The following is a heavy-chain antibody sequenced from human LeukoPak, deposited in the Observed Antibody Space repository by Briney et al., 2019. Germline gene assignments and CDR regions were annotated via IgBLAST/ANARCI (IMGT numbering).Heavy chain of an antibody. V-gene: IGHV3-30*02. Sequence: GGSLRLSCAPSGFTFSNYGMHWVRQAPGKGLEWVAVIWYGGSNKYYADSVKGRFTISRDNSKNTLYLQMNSLRAEDTAVYYCAKGYCGGDCYSDYFDYWGQGTLVTVSS. CDR2: IWYGGSNK. J-gene: IGHJ4*02. D-gene: IGHD2-21*01. CDR1: GFTFSNYG. CDR3: AKGYCGGDCYSDYFDY.